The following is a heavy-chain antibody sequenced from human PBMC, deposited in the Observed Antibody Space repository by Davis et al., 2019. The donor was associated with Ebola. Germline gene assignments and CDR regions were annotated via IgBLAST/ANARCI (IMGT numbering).Heavy chain of an antibody. D-gene: IGHD1-26*01. Sequence: GESLKISCAASGFTFSSYSMNWVRQAPGKGLEWVSSTSSSSSYIYYANSVKGRFTISRDNAKNSLYLQMNSLRAEDTAVYYCARVWGSYYQYDWGQGTLVTVSS. V-gene: IGHV3-21*01. J-gene: IGHJ4*02. CDR3: ARVWGSYYQYD. CDR2: TSSSSSYI. CDR1: GFTFSSYS.